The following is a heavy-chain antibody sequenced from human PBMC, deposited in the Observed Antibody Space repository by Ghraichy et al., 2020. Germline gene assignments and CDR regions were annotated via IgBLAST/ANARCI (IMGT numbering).Heavy chain of an antibody. J-gene: IGHJ4*02. V-gene: IGHV4-34*01. CDR3: ARGRVGATAPYFDY. Sequence: SETLSLTCAVYGGSFSGYYWSWIRQPPGKGLEWIGEINHSGSTNYNPSLKSRVTISVDTSKNQFSLKLSSVTAADTAVYYCARGRVGATAPYFDYWGQGTLVTVSS. CDR1: GGSFSGYY. D-gene: IGHD1-26*01. CDR2: INHSGST.